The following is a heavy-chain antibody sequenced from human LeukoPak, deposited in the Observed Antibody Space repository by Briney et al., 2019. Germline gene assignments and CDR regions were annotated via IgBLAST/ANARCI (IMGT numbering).Heavy chain of an antibody. J-gene: IGHJ3*02. V-gene: IGHV3-30*03. Sequence: GGSLRLSCAASGFTFSSYGMHWVRQAPGKGLEWVAVISYDGSNKYYADSVKGRFTISRDNSKNTLYLQMNSLRAEDTAVYYCARDWTPKRPFDIWGQGTMVTVSS. CDR2: ISYDGSNK. D-gene: IGHD3/OR15-3a*01. CDR3: ARDWTPKRPFDI. CDR1: GFTFSSYG.